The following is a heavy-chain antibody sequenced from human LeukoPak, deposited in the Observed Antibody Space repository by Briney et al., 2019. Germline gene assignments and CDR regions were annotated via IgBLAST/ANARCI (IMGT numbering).Heavy chain of an antibody. D-gene: IGHD6-19*01. CDR1: GGSISSYY. CDR3: ARQVYSSGWYELPKNFDY. Sequence: SETLSLTCTVSGGSISSYYWGWIRQPPGKGLEWIGSIYYSGSTYYNPSLRSRVTISVDTSKNQFSLKLSSVTAADTAVYYCARQVYSSGWYELPKNFDYWGQGTLVTVSS. J-gene: IGHJ4*02. CDR2: IYYSGST. V-gene: IGHV4-39*01.